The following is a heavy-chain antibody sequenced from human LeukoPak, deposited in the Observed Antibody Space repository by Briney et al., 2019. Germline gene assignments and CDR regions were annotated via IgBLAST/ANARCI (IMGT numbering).Heavy chain of an antibody. D-gene: IGHD3-22*01. CDR1: GCTFSSYA. J-gene: IGHJ5*02. CDR2: IIPIFGTA. V-gene: IGHV1-69*05. CDR3: ARETRDYDSSGYQTNWFDP. Sequence: SVKVSCKACGCTFSSYAISWVRQAPGKGLEWMGGIIPIFGTANFAQKFQGRVTITTDESTSTAYMELSSLRSEDTAVYYCARETRDYDSSGYQTNWFDPWGQATLVTVSS.